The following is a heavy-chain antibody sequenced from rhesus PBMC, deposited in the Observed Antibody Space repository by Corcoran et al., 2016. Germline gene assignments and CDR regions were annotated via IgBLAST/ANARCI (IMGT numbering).Heavy chain of an antibody. CDR3: ARHLAAWDY. Sequence: QVQLQESGPGLVKPSETLSLTCAVSGGSFSSYWWSWIRQPPGKGLEWIGEINGNSGSTNYNPSLKSRVTISKDASKNQFSLKLSSVTAADTAVYYCARHLAAWDYWGQGVLVTVSS. D-gene: IGHD6-25*01. V-gene: IGHV4-80*01. CDR2: INGNSGST. CDR1: GGSFSSYW. J-gene: IGHJ4*01.